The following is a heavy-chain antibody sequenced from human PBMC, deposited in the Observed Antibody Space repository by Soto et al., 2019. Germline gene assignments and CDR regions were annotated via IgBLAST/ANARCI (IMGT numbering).Heavy chain of an antibody. CDR2: ISYDGSNK. Sequence: SLRLSCAASGFTFSSYGMHWVRQAPGKGLEWVAVISYDGSNKYYADSVKGRFTISRDNSKNRLYLQMNSLRAEDTAVYYCVRGHCTSMSCYGLGNPTSGTENIYGVDVWGQGTSVTVSS. V-gene: IGHV3-30*03. CDR1: GFTFSSYG. CDR3: VRGHCTSMSCYGLGNPTSGTENIYGVDV. D-gene: IGHD2-2*01. J-gene: IGHJ6*02.